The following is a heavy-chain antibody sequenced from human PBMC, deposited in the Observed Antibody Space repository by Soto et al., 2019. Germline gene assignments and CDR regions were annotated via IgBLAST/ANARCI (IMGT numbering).Heavy chain of an antibody. J-gene: IGHJ2*01. CDR3: AKYIGNVDTAMSWYFDL. V-gene: IGHV3-43*01. Sequence: GGSLRLSCAASGFTFDDYTMHWVRQAPGKGLEWVSLISWDGGSTYYADSVKGRFTISRDNSKNSLYLQMNSLRTEDTALYYCAKYIGNVDTAMSWYFDLWGRGTLVTVSS. CDR2: ISWDGGST. CDR1: GFTFDDYT. D-gene: IGHD5-18*01.